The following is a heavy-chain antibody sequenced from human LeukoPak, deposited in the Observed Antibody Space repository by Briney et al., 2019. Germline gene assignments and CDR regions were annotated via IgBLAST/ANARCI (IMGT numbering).Heavy chain of an antibody. V-gene: IGHV3-66*01. D-gene: IGHD6-19*01. Sequence: PGGSLRLSCAASGFTVSSKYMSWVRQAPGKGLEWVSVIYSGGNTYYADSVKGRFTISRDNFKNTVNLQMNSLRAEDTAVYYCASGIEVGPIYFDYWGQGTLVTVSS. CDR3: ASGIEVGPIYFDY. J-gene: IGHJ4*02. CDR1: GFTVSSKY. CDR2: IYSGGNT.